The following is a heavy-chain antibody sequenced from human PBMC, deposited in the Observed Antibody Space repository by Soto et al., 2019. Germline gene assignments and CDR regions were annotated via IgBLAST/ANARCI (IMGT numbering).Heavy chain of an antibody. CDR2: INPIGGRV. CDR3: ARARIGTVNVFDY. CDR1: GYAFSDSF. Sequence: QVHLVQSRADVKTPGASVKISCKTSGYAFSDSFIHWLRQAPGHGLEWMGMINPIGGRVTYAQTFQGRVTMTKDTSTSTAYLELHSLTSEETGVYYCARARIGTVNVFDYWGQGTLVTVSS. V-gene: IGHV1-46*01. J-gene: IGHJ4*02. D-gene: IGHD1-1*01.